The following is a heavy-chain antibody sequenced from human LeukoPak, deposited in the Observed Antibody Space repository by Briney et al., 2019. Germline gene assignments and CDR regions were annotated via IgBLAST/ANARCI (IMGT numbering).Heavy chain of an antibody. CDR1: GGSISSTTYY. Sequence: SSETLSLTCTVSGGSISSTTYYWGWIRQPPGKGLEWIGSIYYSGSTYYNPSLKSRVTISVDTSKNQFSLKLSSVTAADTAVYYCASREMFRSGYPPLFDYWGQGTLVTVSS. CDR3: ASREMFRSGYPPLFDY. CDR2: IYYSGST. V-gene: IGHV4-39*07. J-gene: IGHJ4*02. D-gene: IGHD3-3*01.